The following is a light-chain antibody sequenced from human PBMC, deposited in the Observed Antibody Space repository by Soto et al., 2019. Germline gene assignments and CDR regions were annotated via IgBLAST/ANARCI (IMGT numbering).Light chain of an antibody. CDR1: QSVRTN. CDR3: QQYAYWPET. J-gene: IGKJ1*01. Sequence: TQFPDTVSVTPVETVTLSCGASQSVRTNLAWYQQRPGQAPRLLIHYSSTRASDIPARFSGSGSGTNFTLAISSLQSEDFAVYYCQQYAYWPETFGQGTKVDIK. CDR2: YSS. V-gene: IGKV3D-15*01.